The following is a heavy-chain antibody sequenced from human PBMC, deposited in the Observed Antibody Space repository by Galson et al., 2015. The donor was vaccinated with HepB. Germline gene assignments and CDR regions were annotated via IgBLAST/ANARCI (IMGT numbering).Heavy chain of an antibody. CDR1: GFTFSSYG. V-gene: IGHV3-30*18. Sequence: SLRLSCAASGFTFSSYGMHWVRQAPGKGLEWVAVISYDGSNKYYADSVKGRFTISRDNSKNTLYLQMNSLRAEDTAVYYCAKEIAARPYYYYGMDVWGQGTTVTVSS. CDR2: ISYDGSNK. J-gene: IGHJ6*02. CDR3: AKEIAARPYYYYGMDV. D-gene: IGHD6-6*01.